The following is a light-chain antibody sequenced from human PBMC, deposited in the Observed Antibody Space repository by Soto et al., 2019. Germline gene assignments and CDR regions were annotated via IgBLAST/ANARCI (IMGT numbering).Light chain of an antibody. J-gene: IGKJ3*01. CDR1: QSVSSSY. Sequence: EIVLTQSPGTLSLSPGERATLSCRASQSVSSSYLAWYQQKPGQAPRLLIYGASSRATGIPERFSGSGSGTDFTLTISKLEPEGFAVYYCQQYGSSPFTFGPGTKVDIK. V-gene: IGKV3-20*01. CDR2: GAS. CDR3: QQYGSSPFT.